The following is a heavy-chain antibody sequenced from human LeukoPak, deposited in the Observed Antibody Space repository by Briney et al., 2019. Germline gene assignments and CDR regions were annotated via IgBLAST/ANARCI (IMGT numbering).Heavy chain of an antibody. V-gene: IGHV3-23*01. CDR2: ISGSGGST. J-gene: IGHJ4*02. CDR1: GFTFSGYA. CDR3: AKGPLSYYYADY. D-gene: IGHD3-10*01. Sequence: GGSLRLSCAASGFTFSGYAMSWVRQAPGKGLKWVSAISGSGGSTYYADSVKGRFTISRDNSKNTLYLQMNSLRAEDTAVYYCAKGPLSYYYADYWGQGSLVTVSS.